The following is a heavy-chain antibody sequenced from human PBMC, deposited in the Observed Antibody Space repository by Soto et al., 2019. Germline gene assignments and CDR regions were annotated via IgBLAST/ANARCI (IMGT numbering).Heavy chain of an antibody. CDR3: ARDGGSDYGDYNVCGY. J-gene: IGHJ4*02. CDR2: IWYDGSNK. D-gene: IGHD4-17*01. CDR1: GFTFSSYG. Sequence: GGSLRLSCAASGFTFSSYGMHWVRQAPGKGLEWVAVIWYDGSNKYYADSVKGRFTISRDNSKNTLYLQMNSLRAEDTAVYYCARDGGSDYGDYNVCGYWGQGTLVTVSS. V-gene: IGHV3-33*01.